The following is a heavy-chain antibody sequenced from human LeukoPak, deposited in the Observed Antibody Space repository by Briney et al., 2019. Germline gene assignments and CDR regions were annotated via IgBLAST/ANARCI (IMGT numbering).Heavy chain of an antibody. CDR2: INHSGST. CDR1: GGSFSGNY. Sequence: SETLSLTCAVYGGSFSGNYWSWIRQPPGKGLEWIGEINHSGSTNYNPALKSRVTISLDTSKNQFSLKLSSVTAADTAVYYCARRGMITFGEVISRRRWFDPWGQGTLVTVSS. V-gene: IGHV4-34*01. CDR3: ARRGMITFGEVISRRRWFDP. J-gene: IGHJ5*02. D-gene: IGHD3-16*02.